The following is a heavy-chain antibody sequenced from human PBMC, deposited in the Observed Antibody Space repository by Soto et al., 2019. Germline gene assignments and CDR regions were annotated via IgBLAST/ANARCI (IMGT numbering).Heavy chain of an antibody. D-gene: IGHD6-6*01. J-gene: IGHJ6*02. Sequence: SETLSLTCAVSGGSVSSSNWWSWVRQPPGKGLEWIGEIYHSGSTNYNPSLKSRVTISVDKSKNQFSLKLSSVTAADTAVYYCARWVVAARLGTYGMDVWGQGTTVTVSS. V-gene: IGHV4-4*02. CDR3: ARWVVAARLGTYGMDV. CDR2: IYHSGST. CDR1: GGSVSSSNW.